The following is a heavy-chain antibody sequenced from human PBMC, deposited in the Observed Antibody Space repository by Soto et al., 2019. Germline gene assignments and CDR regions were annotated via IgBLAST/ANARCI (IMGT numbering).Heavy chain of an antibody. CDR2: IGTAGDT. D-gene: IGHD3-22*01. V-gene: IGHV3-13*01. CDR1: GFTFSSYD. Sequence: PGGSLRLSCAASGFTFSSYDMHWVRQATGKGLEWVSAIGTAGDTYYPGSVKGRFTISRENAKNSLYLQMNSLRAEDTAVYYCARVSYHYYDSTYDFDYLGQGTLVTVPQ. J-gene: IGHJ4*02. CDR3: ARVSYHYYDSTYDFDY.